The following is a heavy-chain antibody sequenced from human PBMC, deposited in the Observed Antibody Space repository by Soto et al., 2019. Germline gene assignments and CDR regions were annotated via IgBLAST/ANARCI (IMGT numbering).Heavy chain of an antibody. CDR3: ARLAYCGTDCYALDY. V-gene: IGHV4-39*01. D-gene: IGHD2-21*02. CDR1: GGSISGGTYY. CDR2: IYYSGST. J-gene: IGHJ4*02. Sequence: PSETLSLTCTVSGGSISGGTYYWGWIRQPPGKGLEWIGSIYYSGSTYYNPSLKSRVTISVDTPKNQFSLKLSSVTAADTAVYYCARLAYCGTDCYALDYWGQGSLVTVSS.